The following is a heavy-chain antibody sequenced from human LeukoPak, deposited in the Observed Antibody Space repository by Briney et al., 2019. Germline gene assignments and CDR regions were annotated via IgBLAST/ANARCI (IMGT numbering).Heavy chain of an antibody. D-gene: IGHD3-3*01. CDR1: GFIFSSFG. J-gene: IGHJ4*02. CDR3: TTERLQEDLYYDFWSGLNY. Sequence: PGGSLRLSCAASGFIFSSFGMHWVRQAPGKGLEWVAVISYDAVNKYYADSVKGRFTISRDNSKNTLYLQMNSLRAEDTAVYYCTTERLQEDLYYDFWSGLNYWGQGTLVTVSS. CDR2: ISYDAVNK. V-gene: IGHV3-30*03.